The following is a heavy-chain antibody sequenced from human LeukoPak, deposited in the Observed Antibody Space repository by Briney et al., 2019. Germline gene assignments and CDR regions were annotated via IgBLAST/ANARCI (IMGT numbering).Heavy chain of an antibody. CDR2: IYSGGST. CDR3: ARAGQLAPRHYFDY. Sequence: PGGSLRLSCAASGFTVSSNYMSWVRQAPGKGLEWVSVIYSGGSTYYADSVKGRFTISRDNSKNTLYLQMNSLRAEDTAVYYCARAGQLAPRHYFDYWGQGTLVTVCS. D-gene: IGHD6-6*01. CDR1: GFTVSSNY. J-gene: IGHJ4*02. V-gene: IGHV3-53*05.